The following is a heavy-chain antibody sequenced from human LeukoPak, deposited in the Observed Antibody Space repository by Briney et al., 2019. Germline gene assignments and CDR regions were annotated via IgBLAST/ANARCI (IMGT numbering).Heavy chain of an antibody. CDR2: INTATGNT. J-gene: IGHJ5*02. D-gene: IGHD2-2*01. V-gene: IGHV1-3*04. CDR3: ARDKRSEGMVVVFEGWFDP. CDR1: GYTFTDYI. Sequence: EASVKVSCKTSGYTFTDYIIHWVRQSPGQSLEWMGCINTATGNTKYLEKLQDRLTITRDRYTNTAYMELSSLTFEDTAIYYCARDKRSEGMVVVFEGWFDPWGQGALVIVSS.